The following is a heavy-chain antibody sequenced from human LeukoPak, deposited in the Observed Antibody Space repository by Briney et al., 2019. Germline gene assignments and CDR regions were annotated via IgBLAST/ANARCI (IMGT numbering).Heavy chain of an antibody. V-gene: IGHV3-21*04. Sequence: PGGSLRLSCAASGFTFSSYTMSWVRQAPGKGLEWVSSISNRSTYIYYADSVKGRFTISRDNSKNTVDLQMNSLRAEDTAVYYCAKGARLRLEEDFDYWGQGTLVTVSS. CDR2: ISNRSTYI. CDR1: GFTFSSYT. CDR3: AKGARLRLEEDFDY. J-gene: IGHJ4*02. D-gene: IGHD3-16*01.